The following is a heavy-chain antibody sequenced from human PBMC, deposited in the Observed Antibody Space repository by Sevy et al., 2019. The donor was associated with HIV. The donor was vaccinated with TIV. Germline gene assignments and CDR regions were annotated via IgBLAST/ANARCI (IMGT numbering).Heavy chain of an antibody. J-gene: IGHJ6*02. CDR3: ARAPIAAAGTYYYYYGMDV. Sequence: GGSLRLSCAASGFTFSSYWMSWVRQAPGKGLEWVANIKQDGSEKYYVDSVKGRFTISRDNAKNSLYLQMNSLRAEDTAVYYCARAPIAAAGTYYYYYGMDVWGHGTTVTVSS. V-gene: IGHV3-7*03. CDR1: GFTFSSYW. CDR2: IKQDGSEK. D-gene: IGHD6-13*01.